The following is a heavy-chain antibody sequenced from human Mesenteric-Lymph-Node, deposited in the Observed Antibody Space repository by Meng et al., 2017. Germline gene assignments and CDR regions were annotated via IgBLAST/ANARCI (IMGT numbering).Heavy chain of an antibody. Sequence: GGSLRLSCAASGFTFSYYEMNWVRQAPGMGLERVSFITDSGGSASYADSVKGRFTVSRDNAKNSLYLQMTSLRVEDTGVYYCARDKAGDEDFDSWGQGTLVTVSS. J-gene: IGHJ4*02. CDR2: ITDSGGSA. CDR3: ARDKAGDEDFDS. CDR1: GFTFSYYE. V-gene: IGHV3-48*03.